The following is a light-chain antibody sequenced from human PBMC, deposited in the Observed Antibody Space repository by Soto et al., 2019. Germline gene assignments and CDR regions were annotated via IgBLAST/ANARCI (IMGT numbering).Light chain of an antibody. Sequence: DIQMTQSPSSLSASVGDRVTITCRASQISSNYLNWYQQKPGKAPKLMIYATSSLQSGVPSRFSGSGSVTDFTLTISSLQPEDFATYYCQPSYITPRSFGQGTKVEI. V-gene: IGKV1-39*01. CDR3: QPSYITPRS. CDR1: QISSNY. CDR2: ATS. J-gene: IGKJ1*01.